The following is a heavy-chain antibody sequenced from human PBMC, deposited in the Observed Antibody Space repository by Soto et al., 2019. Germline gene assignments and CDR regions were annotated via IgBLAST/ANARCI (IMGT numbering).Heavy chain of an antibody. D-gene: IGHD5-12*01. CDR3: VKDRLVNY. CDR1: GLSFNDYA. J-gene: IGHJ4*02. Sequence: XGSLRLSCSASGLSFNDYAMHWVRQASGKGLKYVSSISSNGVSTYYADPVKGRFTISRDNSKNTLYLQMNSLRVEDTAVYYCVKDRLVNYWGQGALVTVSS. CDR2: ISSNGVST. V-gene: IGHV3-64D*06.